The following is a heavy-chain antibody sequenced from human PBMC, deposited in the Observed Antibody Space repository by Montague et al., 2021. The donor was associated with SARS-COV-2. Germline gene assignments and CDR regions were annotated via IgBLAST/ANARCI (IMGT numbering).Heavy chain of an antibody. V-gene: IGHV3-30*04. CDR1: GFTFSSYA. CDR2: ISYDGSNK. D-gene: IGHD3-3*01. CDR3: ARDHLNRRGAEGFLTIFGVVTSNYFDY. J-gene: IGHJ4*02. Sequence: SLRLSCAASGFTFSSYAMHWVRQAPSKGLEWVAVISYDGSNKYYXDSXKDRFTISRDNSKNTLYLQMNSPRAEDTAVYYCARDHLNRRGAEGFLTIFGVVTSNYFDYWGQGTLVTVSS.